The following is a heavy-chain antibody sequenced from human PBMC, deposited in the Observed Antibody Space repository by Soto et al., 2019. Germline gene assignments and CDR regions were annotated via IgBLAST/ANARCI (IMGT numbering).Heavy chain of an antibody. V-gene: IGHV3-30*03. D-gene: IGHD3-10*01. CDR3: TRDMIYGSERSYYYNAMDV. CDR2: ISYDGSNK. Sequence: PGGSLRLSCAASGFTFSSYGMHWVRQAPGKGLEWVAVISYDGSNKYYADSVKGRFTISRDNSKNQLSLKLRSVTAADTAVYYCTRDMIYGSERSYYYNAMDVWGRGTTVTVSS. J-gene: IGHJ6*02. CDR1: GFTFSSYG.